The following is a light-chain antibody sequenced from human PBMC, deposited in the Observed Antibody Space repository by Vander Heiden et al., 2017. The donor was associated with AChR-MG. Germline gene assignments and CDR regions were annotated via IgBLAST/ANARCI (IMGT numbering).Light chain of an antibody. CDR2: DVS. CDR1: SSDVGGYNY. CDR3: SSYTSSSILYV. Sequence: QSALTQPASVSGSPGQSITISCTGTSSDVGGYNYVSWYQQHPGKAPKLMIYDVSNRPSGVSNRFSGSKSGNTASLTISGLQAEDEADDYGSSYTSSSILYVFGTGTKVTVL. J-gene: IGLJ1*01. V-gene: IGLV2-14*01.